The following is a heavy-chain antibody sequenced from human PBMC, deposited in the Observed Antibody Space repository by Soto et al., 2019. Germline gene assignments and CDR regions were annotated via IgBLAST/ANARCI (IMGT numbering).Heavy chain of an antibody. CDR1: GFTFSSYA. CDR3: ERESSYYGMDV. V-gene: IGHV3-30-3*01. J-gene: IGHJ6*02. CDR2: ISYDGSNK. Sequence: GGSLRLSCAASGFTFSSYAMHWVRQAPGKGLEWVAVISYDGSNKYYADSVKGRFTISRDNSKNTLYLQMNSLRAEDTAVYYCERESSYYGMDVWGQGTRVTVSS.